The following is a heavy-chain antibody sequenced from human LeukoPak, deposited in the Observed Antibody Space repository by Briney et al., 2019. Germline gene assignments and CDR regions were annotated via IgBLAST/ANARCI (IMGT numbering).Heavy chain of an antibody. CDR2: IIASGGST. CDR3: ARDPYSSSWTPRLWFDP. J-gene: IGHJ5*02. CDR1: GFTFSSYA. V-gene: IGHV3-23*01. Sequence: GGSLRLSCAASGFTFSSYAMSWVRQAPGKGLEWVSSIIASGGSTYYADSVKGRLSISRDNSKNTVYLQVNSLRAEDTAVYYCARDPYSSSWTPRLWFDPWGQGTLVTVSS. D-gene: IGHD6-13*01.